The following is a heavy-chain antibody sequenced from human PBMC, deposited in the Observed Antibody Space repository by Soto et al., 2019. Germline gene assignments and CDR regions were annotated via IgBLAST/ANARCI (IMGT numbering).Heavy chain of an antibody. J-gene: IGHJ4*02. V-gene: IGHV3-53*01. Sequence: EVQLVESGGGLIQPGGSLRLSCAASGFTVSSSYMNWVRQAPGKGLEWVSVIYSGGSTYYADSVKGRFTISRDNSKNTLYLQMNSLRAEDTAVYYCASLTVETAMVYWGQGTLVTVSS. CDR1: GFTVSSSY. CDR2: IYSGGST. D-gene: IGHD5-18*01. CDR3: ASLTVETAMVY.